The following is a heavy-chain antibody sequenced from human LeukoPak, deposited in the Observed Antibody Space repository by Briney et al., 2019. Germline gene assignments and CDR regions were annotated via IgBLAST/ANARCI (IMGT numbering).Heavy chain of an antibody. CDR1: GGSISSYY. CDR3: ARDLNWYSGYLFAY. CDR2: IYTSGST. J-gene: IGHJ4*02. V-gene: IGHV4-4*07. D-gene: IGHD5-12*01. Sequence: SETLSLTCTVSGGSISSYYYSWIRQPPGKGLECIGRIYTSGSTNYNPSLKSRVTMSVDTSKNQFSLKLSSVTAADTAVYYCARDLNWYSGYLFAYWGQGTLVTVSS.